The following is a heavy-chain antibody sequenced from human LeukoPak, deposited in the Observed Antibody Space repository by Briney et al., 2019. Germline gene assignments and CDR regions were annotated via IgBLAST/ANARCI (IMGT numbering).Heavy chain of an antibody. V-gene: IGHV4-34*01. Sequence: SETLSLTYAVYGGSFSGYYWSWIRQPPGKGLEWIGEINHSGSTNYNPSLKSRVTISVDTSKNQFSLKLSSVTAADTAVYYCARLVVVVPAAILRNYYYYMDVWGKGTTVTVSS. J-gene: IGHJ6*03. CDR1: GGSFSGYY. CDR2: INHSGST. D-gene: IGHD2-2*01. CDR3: ARLVVVVPAAILRNYYYYMDV.